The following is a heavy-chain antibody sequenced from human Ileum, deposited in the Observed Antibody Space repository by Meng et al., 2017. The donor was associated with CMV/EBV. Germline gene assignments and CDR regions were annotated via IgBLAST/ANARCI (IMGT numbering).Heavy chain of an antibody. Sequence: QEQLQQAGPGLVKPSHTLSLTCTVSGGSISSGDYYWTWIRQPPGKGLEWIGYIYYSGTTYYNPSLKSRVSISVDTSRNQFSLQLSSVTAADTAVYYCARRSSGLFDYWGQGILVTVSS. CDR1: GGSISSGDYY. D-gene: IGHD6-13*01. J-gene: IGHJ4*02. CDR2: IYYSGTT. V-gene: IGHV4-30-4*08. CDR3: ARRSSGLFDY.